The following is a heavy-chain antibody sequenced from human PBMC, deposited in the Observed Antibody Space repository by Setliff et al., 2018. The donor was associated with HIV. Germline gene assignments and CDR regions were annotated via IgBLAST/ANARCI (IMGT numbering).Heavy chain of an antibody. V-gene: IGHV4-39*01. J-gene: IGHJ4*01. CDR3: ARGLSSQTYWGTRPLGLDY. Sequence: SETLSLTCTVSAGSIRSSTYYWAWIRQPPGKGLEWIGTIYYSGSTYYNPSLKSRATISVDMSKNQFSLRLSSVTAADTAVYYCARGLSSQTYWGTRPLGLDYWGQGSLVTVSS. CDR1: AGSIRSSTYY. CDR2: IYYSGST. D-gene: IGHD2-2*01.